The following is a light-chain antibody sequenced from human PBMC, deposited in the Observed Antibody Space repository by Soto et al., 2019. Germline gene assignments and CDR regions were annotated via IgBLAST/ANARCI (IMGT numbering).Light chain of an antibody. CDR1: SSNIGAGYD. Sequence: QSVLPQPPSVSGAPGQRVTISCTGSSSNIGAGYDVHWYQQLPGTAPKLLIYGNSNRPSGVPDRFSGSKSGTSASLAITGLQAEDEGDYYCQSYDSSLSGWVFGGGTKLTVL. CDR3: QSYDSSLSGWV. V-gene: IGLV1-40*01. CDR2: GNS. J-gene: IGLJ3*02.